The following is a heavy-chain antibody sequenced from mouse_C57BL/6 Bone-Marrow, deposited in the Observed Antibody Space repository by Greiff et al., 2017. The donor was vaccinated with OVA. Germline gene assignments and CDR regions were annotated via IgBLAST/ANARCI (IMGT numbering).Heavy chain of an antibody. CDR2: IYPGSGNT. V-gene: IGHV1-76*01. J-gene: IGHJ3*01. CDR1: GYTFTDYY. CDR3: ARGGGFAY. Sequence: QVQLQQSGAELVRPGASVKLSCKASGYTFTDYYINWVKQRPGQGLEWIARIYPGSGNTYYNEKFKGKATLTAEKSSSTAYMQLSSLTSEDSAVDFCARGGGFAYWGQGTLVTVSA.